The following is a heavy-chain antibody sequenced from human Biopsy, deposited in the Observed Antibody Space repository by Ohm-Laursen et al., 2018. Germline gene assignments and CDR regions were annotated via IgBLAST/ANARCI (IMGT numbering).Heavy chain of an antibody. CDR2: IYYSGIT. D-gene: IGHD3-22*01. CDR1: GGSISSYY. CDR3: ARHGDFYYDSNIVIGALDI. Sequence: SETLSLTCTVPGGSISSYYWSWIRQPPGKGLEWIGNIYYSGITNYNPSLKSRVSISVDTPKNQFSLKLSSVTAADTAVYYCARHGDFYYDSNIVIGALDIWGQGTMVTVSS. V-gene: IGHV4-59*08. J-gene: IGHJ3*02.